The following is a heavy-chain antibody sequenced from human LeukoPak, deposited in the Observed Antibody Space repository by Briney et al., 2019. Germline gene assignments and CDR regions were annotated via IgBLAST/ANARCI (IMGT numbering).Heavy chain of an antibody. J-gene: IGHJ4*02. CDR1: GFTFSSYA. V-gene: IGHV3-30-3*01. D-gene: IGHD6-13*01. CDR3: ARWGIAAAARGYYFDY. Sequence: GGSLRLSCAASGFTFSSYAMHWVRQAPGKGLEWVAVISYDGSNKYYADSVKGRFTISRDNSKNTLYLQMNSLRAEDTAVYYCARWGIAAAARGYYFDYWGQGTLVTVSS. CDR2: ISYDGSNK.